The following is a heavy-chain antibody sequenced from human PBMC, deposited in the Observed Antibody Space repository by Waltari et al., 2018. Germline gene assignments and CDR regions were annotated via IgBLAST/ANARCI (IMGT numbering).Heavy chain of an antibody. CDR2: INHSGST. CDR1: SGYY. V-gene: IGHV4-34*01. J-gene: IGHJ6*02. D-gene: IGHD2-15*01. CDR3: ARAAKEGDYYYGMDV. Sequence: SGYYWSWIRQPPGKGLEWIGEINHSGSTNYNPSLKSRVTISVDTSKNQFSLKLSSVTAADTAVYYCARAAKEGDYYYGMDVWGQGTTVTISS.